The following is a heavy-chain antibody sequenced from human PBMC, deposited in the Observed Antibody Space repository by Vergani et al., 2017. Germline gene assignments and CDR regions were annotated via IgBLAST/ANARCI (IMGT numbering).Heavy chain of an antibody. Sequence: QVQLVQSGAEVKKPGSSVKVSCKASGGTFSSYAISWVRQAPGQGLEWMGRIIPIFGTANYAQKFQGRVTITADESTSTAYMELSSLRSEDTAVYYCASTICRDGYNQYYYYCMDVWGQGTTVTVSS. CDR2: IIPIFGTA. V-gene: IGHV1-69*13. CDR1: GGTFSSYA. CDR3: ASTICRDGYNQYYYYCMDV. D-gene: IGHD5-24*01. J-gene: IGHJ6*02.